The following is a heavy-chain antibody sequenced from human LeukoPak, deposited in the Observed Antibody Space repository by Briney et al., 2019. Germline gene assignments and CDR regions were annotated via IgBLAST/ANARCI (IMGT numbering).Heavy chain of an antibody. CDR1: GYTFTSYA. CDR2: INTNTGNP. Sequence: GASVKVSCKASGYTFTSYAMNWVRQAPGLGLEWMGWINTNTGNPTYAQGFTGRFVFSLDTSVSTAYLQISSLKAEDTAVYYCAREGGNSNYYYYGMDVWGQGTTVTVSS. CDR3: AREGGNSNYYYYGMDV. J-gene: IGHJ6*02. V-gene: IGHV7-4-1*02. D-gene: IGHD4-23*01.